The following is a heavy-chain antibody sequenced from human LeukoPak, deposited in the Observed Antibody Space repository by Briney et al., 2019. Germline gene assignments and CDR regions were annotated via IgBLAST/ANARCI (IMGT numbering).Heavy chain of an antibody. CDR1: GGSVSSSYY. J-gene: IGHJ1*01. CDR2: ICSGGNT. V-gene: IGHV4-39*02. CDR3: ARDGPWKSDV. D-gene: IGHD1-1*01. Sequence: SETLSLTCTASGGSVSSSYYWGWIRQPPGKGLEWIGSICSGGNTCYNPSLESRVTISVDSSRNHSFLQLTSATAADTAVYFCARDGPWKSDVWGRGTLVTVSS.